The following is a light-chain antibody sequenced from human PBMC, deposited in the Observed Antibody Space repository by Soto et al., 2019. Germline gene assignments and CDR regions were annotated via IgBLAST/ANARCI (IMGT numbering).Light chain of an antibody. CDR2: EVT. Sequence: QSVLTQPASVSGSPGQSITISCTGSNSDIGSYSHVAWYQQFPGKTPKLIIYEVTYRPSGVSHRFSASKSGNTASLTISGIQAGDEADYYCISYTCSKTSYVVVTGTMVTVL. CDR3: ISYTCSKTSYV. V-gene: IGLV2-14*01. J-gene: IGLJ1*01. CDR1: NSDIGSYSH.